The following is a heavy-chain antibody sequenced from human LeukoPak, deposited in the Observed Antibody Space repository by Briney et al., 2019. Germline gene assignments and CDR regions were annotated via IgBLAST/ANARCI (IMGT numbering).Heavy chain of an antibody. V-gene: IGHV4-59*01. Sequence: SETLSLTCSVSGGSISSYFWSWIRQPPGKGLEWIGSMYYTGSTNYNPSLKSRVTISVDTSKNQFSLKLSSVTAADTAVYYCARIGHEDYYFDYWGQGTLVTVSS. CDR1: GGSISSYF. CDR3: ARIGHEDYYFDY. CDR2: MYYTGST. J-gene: IGHJ4*02.